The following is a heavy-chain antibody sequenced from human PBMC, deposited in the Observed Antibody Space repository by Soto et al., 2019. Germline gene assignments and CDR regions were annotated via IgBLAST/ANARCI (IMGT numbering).Heavy chain of an antibody. J-gene: IGHJ4*02. V-gene: IGHV4-4*02. Sequence: PSETLSLTCAVSSGSISSSNWWSWVRQPPGKGLEWIGEIYHSGSTNYNPSLKSRVTISVDKSKNQFSLKLSSVTAADTAVYHCARRGHLTGNKLHYWGQGTLVTVSS. CDR3: ARRGHLTGNKLHY. CDR1: SGSISSSNW. CDR2: IYHSGST. D-gene: IGHD1-20*01.